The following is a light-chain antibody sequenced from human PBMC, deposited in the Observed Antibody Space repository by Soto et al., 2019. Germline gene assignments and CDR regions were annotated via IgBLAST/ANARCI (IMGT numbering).Light chain of an antibody. V-gene: IGKV2-30*02. J-gene: IGKJ5*01. CDR1: QSLVHSDGIAY. CDR3: MQGTHWPIT. Sequence: DVVMTQSPLSLPVTLGQPASISCRSNQSLVHSDGIAYFSWFQQRPGRSPRRLIYKVSNRDSGVPASFSGSGSGTDFALKISRVEAEDVGVYYCMQGTHWPITFGQGTRPEIK. CDR2: KVS.